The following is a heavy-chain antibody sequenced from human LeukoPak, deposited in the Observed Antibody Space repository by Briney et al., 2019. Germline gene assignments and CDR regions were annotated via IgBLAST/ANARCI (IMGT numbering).Heavy chain of an antibody. V-gene: IGHV3-21*01. CDR1: GFTFSSYS. D-gene: IGHD1-26*01. CDR3: ARSVGAVDY. CDR2: ISGSSSYI. J-gene: IGHJ4*02. Sequence: GESLRLSCAASGFTFSSYSMNWVRQAPGKGLEWVSSISGSSSYINYADSVKGRFTISRDNAQNSLYLQMNNLRAEDTAVYFCARSVGAVDYWGQGTLVTVSS.